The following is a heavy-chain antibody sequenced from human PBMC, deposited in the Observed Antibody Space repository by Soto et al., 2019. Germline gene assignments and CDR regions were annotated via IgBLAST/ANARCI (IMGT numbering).Heavy chain of an antibody. D-gene: IGHD3-3*01. V-gene: IGHV1-46*01. CDR2: INPSGGST. CDR1: GYTFTSYY. CDR3: ARSRRSGYSYYYYGMDV. Sequence: ASVKVSCKASGYTFTSYYMHWVRQAPGQGLEWMGIINPSGGSTSYAQKFQGRVTITADESTSTAYMELSSLRSEDTAVYYCARSRRSGYSYYYYGMDVWGQGTTVTVSS. J-gene: IGHJ6*02.